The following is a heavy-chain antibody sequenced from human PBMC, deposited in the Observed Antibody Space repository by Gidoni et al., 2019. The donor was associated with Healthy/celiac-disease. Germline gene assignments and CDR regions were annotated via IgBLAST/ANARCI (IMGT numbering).Heavy chain of an antibody. CDR1: GYTFTSYY. Sequence: QVQLVQSGAEVKKPGASVTVSCKASGYTFTSYYMHWVRQAPGQGLEWMGIINPSGGSTSYEQKCQDRVTMTRDTSTSTVYRELSSLRSEDTAVYYCARSALTHGYSRPRSPYGMDVWGQGTTVTVSS. V-gene: IGHV1-46*01. CDR2: INPSGGST. J-gene: IGHJ6*02. CDR3: ARSALTHGYSRPRSPYGMDV. D-gene: IGHD6-13*01.